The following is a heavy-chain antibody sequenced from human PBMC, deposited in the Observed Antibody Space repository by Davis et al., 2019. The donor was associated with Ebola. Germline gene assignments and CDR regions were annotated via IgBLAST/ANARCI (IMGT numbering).Heavy chain of an antibody. CDR1: GFTFGDYA. CDR3: TRDLKQPPPSYYFGMDV. V-gene: IGHV3-49*03. CDR2: IRSKAYGGTT. D-gene: IGHD3-10*01. J-gene: IGHJ6*02. Sequence: GESLKISCTASGFTFGDYAMSWFRQAPGKGLEWVGFIRSKAYGGTTEYAASVKGRFTISRDDSKSIAYLQMNSLKIDDTAVYYCTRDLKQPPPSYYFGMDVWGQGTTVTVSS.